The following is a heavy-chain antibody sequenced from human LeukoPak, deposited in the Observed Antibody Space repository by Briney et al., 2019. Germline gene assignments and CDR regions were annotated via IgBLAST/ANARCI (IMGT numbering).Heavy chain of an antibody. Sequence: SETLSLTCTVSGDSISTYYWSWIRQPPGKGLEWIGYLYYTGSTNYNPSLKSRVTISVDRSKKQFSLKVSSVTAADTAVYYCAGGPTSSFDYWGQGTLVAVSS. CDR1: GDSISTYY. D-gene: IGHD2-2*01. J-gene: IGHJ4*02. CDR2: LYYTGST. V-gene: IGHV4-59*08. CDR3: AGGPTSSFDY.